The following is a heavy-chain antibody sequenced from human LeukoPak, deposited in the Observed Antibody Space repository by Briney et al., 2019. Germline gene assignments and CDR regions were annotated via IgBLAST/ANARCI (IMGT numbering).Heavy chain of an antibody. CDR3: AKETVAEFEFDY. D-gene: IGHD6-19*01. CDR2: INTNTGNP. V-gene: IGHV7-4-1*02. Sequence: GASVKVSCKASGYNFMSYGMHWVRQAPGQGLGWMGWINTNTGNPTYAQGFTGRFVFSLDISVSTAYLQISSLKAEDTAVYYCAKETVAEFEFDYWGQGTLVTVSS. CDR1: GYNFMSYG. J-gene: IGHJ4*02.